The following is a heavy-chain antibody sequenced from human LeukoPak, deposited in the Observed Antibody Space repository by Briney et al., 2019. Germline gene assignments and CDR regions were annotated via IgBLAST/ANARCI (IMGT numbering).Heavy chain of an antibody. V-gene: IGHV3-30*02. Sequence: PGGSLRLSCAASGFSFSGHGMHWVRQAPGKGLEWVAFIKYDGSDQNYADSVKGRFTISRDNSKNMLSLQINSLRAEDTAAYYCAKDVPQAWQLLGHWGQGTLVTVFS. CDR2: IKYDGSDQ. D-gene: IGHD2-2*01. CDR3: AKDVPQAWQLLGH. CDR1: GFSFSGHG. J-gene: IGHJ4*02.